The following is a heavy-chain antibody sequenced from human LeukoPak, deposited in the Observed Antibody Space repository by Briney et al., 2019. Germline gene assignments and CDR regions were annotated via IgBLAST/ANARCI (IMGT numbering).Heavy chain of an antibody. V-gene: IGHV4-34*01. CDR2: INHSGST. CDR3: ARVSPITVFGVDYYYYMDV. CDR1: GGSFIPYY. J-gene: IGHJ6*03. D-gene: IGHD3-3*01. Sequence: PSETLSLTCAVYGGSFIPYYWSWIRQPPGKGLEWIGEINHSGSTNYNPSLKSRVTISVDTSKNQFSLKLSSVTAADTAVYYCARVSPITVFGVDYYYYMDVWGKGTTVTVSS.